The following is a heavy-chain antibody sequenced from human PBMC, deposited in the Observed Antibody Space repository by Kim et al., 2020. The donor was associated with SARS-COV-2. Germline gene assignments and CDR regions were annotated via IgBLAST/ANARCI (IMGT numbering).Heavy chain of an antibody. Sequence: GGSLRLSCAASGFTFSSNAMSWVRQAPGKGLEWVSLISASGLEWVSLISASGTNTFYTDSVKGRFTISRDNSKNTLYLQINSLRAEDTAVYYCAKSVSSAHHFDYWGQGTLVTVSS. V-gene: IGHV3-23*01. CDR3: AKSVSSAHHFDY. D-gene: IGHD3-10*01. CDR2: ISASGTNT. J-gene: IGHJ4*02. CDR1: GFTFSSNA.